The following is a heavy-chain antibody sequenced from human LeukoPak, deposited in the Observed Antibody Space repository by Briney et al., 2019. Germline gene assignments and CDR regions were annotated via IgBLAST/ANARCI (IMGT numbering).Heavy chain of an antibody. J-gene: IGHJ4*02. CDR3: ARGYYGSGSYYMGNY. D-gene: IGHD3-10*01. CDR1: GFTFSSYA. V-gene: IGHV3-33*08. CDR2: IWIDGSNK. Sequence: GGSLRLSCAASGFTFSSYAMSWVRQAPGKGLEWGAVIWIDGSNKYYADSVKGRFTISRDNSKNTLYLQMNSLRVEDSALYYCARGYYGSGSYYMGNYWGQGTLVTVSS.